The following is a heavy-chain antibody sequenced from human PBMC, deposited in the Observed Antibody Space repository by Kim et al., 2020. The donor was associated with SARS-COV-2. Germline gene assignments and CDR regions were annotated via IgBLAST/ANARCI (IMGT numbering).Heavy chain of an antibody. D-gene: IGHD3-10*01. Sequence: SETLSLTCAVYGGSFSGYYWSWIRQPPGKGLEWIGEINHSGSTNYNPSLKSRVTISVDTSKNQFSLKLSSVTAADTAVYYCARGGPDGSGRSLPLYFYYG. CDR3: ARGGPDGSGRSLPLYFYYG. J-gene: IGHJ6*01. CDR2: INHSGST. CDR1: GGSFSGYY. V-gene: IGHV4-34*01.